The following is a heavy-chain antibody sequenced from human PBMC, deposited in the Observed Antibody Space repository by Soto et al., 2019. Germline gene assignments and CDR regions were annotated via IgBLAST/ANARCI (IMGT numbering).Heavy chain of an antibody. V-gene: IGHV6-1*01. CDR2: TYYRSKWYN. CDR3: ARNAYCSGGSCYNDAFDI. Sequence: PSQTLSLTCAISGDSVSSNSAAWNWIRQSPSRGLEWLGRTYYRSKWYNDYAVSVKSRITINPDTSKNQFSLQLNSVTPEDTAVNYCARNAYCSGGSCYNDAFDIWGQGTMVTVSS. J-gene: IGHJ3*02. CDR1: GDSVSSNSAA. D-gene: IGHD2-15*01.